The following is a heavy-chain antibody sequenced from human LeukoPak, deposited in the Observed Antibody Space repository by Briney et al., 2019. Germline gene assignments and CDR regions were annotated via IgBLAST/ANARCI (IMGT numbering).Heavy chain of an antibody. CDR1: GFTFSSDS. V-gene: IGHV3-53*01. J-gene: IGHJ4*02. D-gene: IGHD4/OR15-4a*01. CDR2: IYSGGST. Sequence: GGSLRLSCTVSGFTFSSDSMSGVRQTPGRSLECVSFIYSGGSTHYSDSVKGRFTISRDNSKNTLSLQMNSLRAEDTAVYYCARRAGAYSHPYDYWGQGTLVTVSS. CDR3: ARRAGAYSHPYDY.